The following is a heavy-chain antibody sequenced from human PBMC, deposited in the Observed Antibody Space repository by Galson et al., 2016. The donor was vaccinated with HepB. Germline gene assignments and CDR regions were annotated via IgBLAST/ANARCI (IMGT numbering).Heavy chain of an antibody. V-gene: IGHV3-21*01. D-gene: IGHD6-19*01. Sequence: SLRLSCAASGFTFTTYSMNWVRQALGKGLEWVSSIDISSSYIHYADSLKGRFTISRDNPKKLLYLQMNSLRAEDTAVYYCARGGSSGWDWGQGTLVTVSS. J-gene: IGHJ4*02. CDR1: GFTFTTYS. CDR3: ARGGSSGWD. CDR2: IDISSSYI.